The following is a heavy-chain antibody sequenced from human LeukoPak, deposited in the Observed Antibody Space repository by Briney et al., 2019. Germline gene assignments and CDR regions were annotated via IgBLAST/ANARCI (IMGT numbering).Heavy chain of an antibody. CDR1: GGSISSGDYY. CDR2: IYYGGST. V-gene: IGHV4-30-4*01. Sequence: SQTLSLTCTVSGGSISSGDYYWSWIRQPPGKGLEWIGYIYYGGSTYYNPSLKSRVTISVDTSKNQFSLKLSSVTAADTAVYYCARGERYYGSGSYSSWYFDLWGRGTLVTVSS. CDR3: ARGERYYGSGSYSSWYFDL. D-gene: IGHD3-10*01. J-gene: IGHJ2*01.